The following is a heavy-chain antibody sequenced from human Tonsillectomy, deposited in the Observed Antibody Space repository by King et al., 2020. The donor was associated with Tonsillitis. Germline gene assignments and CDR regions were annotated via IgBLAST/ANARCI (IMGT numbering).Heavy chain of an antibody. D-gene: IGHD5-12*01. J-gene: IGHJ4*02. CDR2: IYHSGGT. CDR1: GGSISSSNW. Sequence: QLQESGPGLVKPSGTLSLTCAVSGGSISSSNWWSWVRQPPGRGLEWMGEIYHSGGTNYNPSLKSRVTISVDKSKNQFSLKRISVTDPDTAVYYCAREGYDFGGDYFDYWGQGTLVTVSS. CDR3: AREGYDFGGDYFDY. V-gene: IGHV4-4*02.